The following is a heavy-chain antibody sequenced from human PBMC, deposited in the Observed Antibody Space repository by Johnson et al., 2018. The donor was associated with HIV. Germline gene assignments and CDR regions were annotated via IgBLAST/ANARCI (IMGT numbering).Heavy chain of an antibody. CDR1: GFTFSSYG. D-gene: IGHD6-19*01. Sequence: QVQLVESGGGVVQPGGSLRLSCAASGFTFSSYGMHWVRQVPGQGLMWVSRISGDGSSSRYADSVKGRFTISRDNSKNTLYLQMNSLSAEDTAVYYCAKERRQSRAFDIWGQGTMVTVSS. CDR2: ISGDGSSS. CDR3: AKERRQSRAFDI. J-gene: IGHJ3*02. V-gene: IGHV3-NL1*01.